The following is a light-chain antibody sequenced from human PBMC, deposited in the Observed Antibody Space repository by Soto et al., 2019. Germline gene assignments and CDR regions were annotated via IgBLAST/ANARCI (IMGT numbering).Light chain of an antibody. CDR2: DAS. CDR1: QSVSIF. J-gene: IGKJ4*01. Sequence: EIVLTQSPATLPLSPGERATLSCRASQSVSIFFAWYQHRPGQAPRLLIYDASIRAAGIPARFSGSGSGTDFSLNTSSLAPEDFQVYYCQQRVDWLTLGGGTKVEIK. CDR3: QQRVDWLT. V-gene: IGKV3-11*01.